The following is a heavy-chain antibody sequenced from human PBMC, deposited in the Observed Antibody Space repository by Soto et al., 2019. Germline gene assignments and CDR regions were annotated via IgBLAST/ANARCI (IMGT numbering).Heavy chain of an antibody. CDR1: GFTFRSYG. Sequence: QVQLVESGGGVVQPGRSLRLSCAASGFTFRSYGMHWVRQAPGKGLEWVALIWYDGGNKYYADSVKGRFTISRDNSKNALYLQMNSLRAEDTALYYCARLGGSGSYTVDYWGQGTLVTVSS. CDR2: IWYDGGNK. V-gene: IGHV3-33*01. D-gene: IGHD3-10*01. J-gene: IGHJ4*02. CDR3: ARLGGSGSYTVDY.